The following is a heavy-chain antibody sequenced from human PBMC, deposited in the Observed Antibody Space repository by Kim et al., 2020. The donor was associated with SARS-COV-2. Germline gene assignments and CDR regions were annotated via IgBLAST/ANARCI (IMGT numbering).Heavy chain of an antibody. V-gene: IGHV4-59*13. Sequence: SETLSLTCTVSGGSISSYYWSWIRQPPGKGLEWIGYIYYSGSTNYNPSLKSRVTISLDTSKNQFSLKLSSVTAADTAVYYCARGLSDSSGYYSKWGYYYGMDVWGQGTTVTVSS. CDR2: IYYSGST. J-gene: IGHJ6*02. D-gene: IGHD3-22*01. CDR3: ARGLSDSSGYYSKWGYYYGMDV. CDR1: GGSISSYY.